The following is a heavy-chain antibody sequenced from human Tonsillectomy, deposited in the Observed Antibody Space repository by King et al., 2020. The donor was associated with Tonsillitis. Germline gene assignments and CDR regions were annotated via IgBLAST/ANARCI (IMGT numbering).Heavy chain of an antibody. D-gene: IGHD6-19*01. Sequence: VQLQESGPGLVKPSETLSLTCTVSDGSISSYYWSWIRRPPGKGLEWIGYIYYTGSTNYNPSLKSRVAISVDTSKNQISLNLTSVTAADTAVYYCARVPPVAGNKYYFDYWGQGTLVTVSS. CDR3: ARVPPVAGNKYYFDY. J-gene: IGHJ4*02. CDR1: DGSISSYY. V-gene: IGHV4-59*01. CDR2: IYYTGST.